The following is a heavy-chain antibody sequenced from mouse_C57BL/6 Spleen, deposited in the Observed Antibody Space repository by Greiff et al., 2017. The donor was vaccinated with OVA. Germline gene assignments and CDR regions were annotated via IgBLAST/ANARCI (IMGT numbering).Heavy chain of an antibody. J-gene: IGHJ4*01. D-gene: IGHD2-1*01. CDR1: GFSLTSYA. CDR2: IWTGGGT. Sequence: QVQLQQSGPGLVAPSQSLSITCTVSGFSLTSYAISWVRQPPGKGLEWLGVIWTGGGTNYNSALKSRLSISKDNSKSQVFLKMNSLQTDDTARYYCARYTMVMEGLYYYAMDYWGQGTSVTVSS. V-gene: IGHV2-9-1*01. CDR3: ARYTMVMEGLYYYAMDY.